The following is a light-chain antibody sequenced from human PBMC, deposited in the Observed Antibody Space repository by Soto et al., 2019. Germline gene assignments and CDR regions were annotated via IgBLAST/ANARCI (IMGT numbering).Light chain of an antibody. CDR1: SSDVGSYNR. Sequence: QSALTQPPSVSGSPGQSVTISCTGTSSDVGSYNRVSWYQQSPGTAPKLMICEVTNRPSGVPDRLSGYKPVNTASLTISGLQAEDEADYYCSSYTSSSTLVCGGGTKLTVL. CDR3: SSYTSSSTLV. V-gene: IGLV2-18*02. CDR2: EVT. J-gene: IGLJ2*01.